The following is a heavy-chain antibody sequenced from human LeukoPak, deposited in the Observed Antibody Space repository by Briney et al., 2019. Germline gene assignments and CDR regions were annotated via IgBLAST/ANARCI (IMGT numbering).Heavy chain of an antibody. V-gene: IGHV4-61*02. CDR1: GGSISSGSYY. Sequence: PSETLSLTCTVSGGSISSGSYYWSWIRQPAGKGLEWIGRIYTSGSTNYNPSLKSRVTISVDTPKNQFSLKLSSVTAADTAVYYCARGNYMDVWGKGTTVTVSS. J-gene: IGHJ6*03. CDR3: ARGNYMDV. CDR2: IYTSGST.